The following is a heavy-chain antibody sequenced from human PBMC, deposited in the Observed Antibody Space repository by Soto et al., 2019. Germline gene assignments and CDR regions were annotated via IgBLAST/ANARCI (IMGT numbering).Heavy chain of an antibody. CDR2: INPNSGGT. J-gene: IGHJ3*02. Sequence: ASLKASCRTSGYTFSGYNMDLVRPAPGQGLEWMGLINPNSGGTNYAQKFQGWVTMTRDTSISTAYMELSRLRSDDTAVYYCARDATPMYYDFWSGYLAHDAFDIWGQGTMVTVSS. CDR1: GYTFSGYN. V-gene: IGHV1-2*04. CDR3: ARDATPMYYDFWSGYLAHDAFDI. D-gene: IGHD3-3*01.